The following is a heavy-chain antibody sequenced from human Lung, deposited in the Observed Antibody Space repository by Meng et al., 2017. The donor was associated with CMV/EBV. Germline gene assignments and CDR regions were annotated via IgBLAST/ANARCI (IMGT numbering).Heavy chain of an antibody. V-gene: IGHV3-74*01. J-gene: IGHJ6*02. CDR3: ARVHRQYNYDGMDV. Sequence: GESLKISCAGSGFTFSSYWMHWVRQAPGKGLVWVSRINSDECSTSYADSVKGRFTISRDNAKNTVYLQMNSLRAEDTAVYNCARVHRQYNYDGMDVWGQGNXVNVAS. CDR2: INSDECST. CDR1: GFTFSSYW.